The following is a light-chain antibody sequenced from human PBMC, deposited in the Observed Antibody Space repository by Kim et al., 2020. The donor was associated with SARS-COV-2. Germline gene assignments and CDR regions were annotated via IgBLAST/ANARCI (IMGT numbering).Light chain of an antibody. Sequence: SYELTQPPSVSVSPGQTASITCSGDKLGDKYACWYQQKPGQSPVLVIYQDSKRPSGIPERFSGSNSGNTATLTISGTQAMDEADYYCQAWDSSTEEVFGGGKKLTVL. J-gene: IGLJ2*01. CDR1: KLGDKY. CDR3: QAWDSSTEEV. CDR2: QDS. V-gene: IGLV3-1*01.